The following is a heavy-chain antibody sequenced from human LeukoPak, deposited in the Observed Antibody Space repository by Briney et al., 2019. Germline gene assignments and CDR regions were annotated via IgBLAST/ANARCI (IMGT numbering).Heavy chain of an antibody. CDR3: ARSAGHFDY. J-gene: IGHJ4*02. V-gene: IGHV6-1*01. CDR2: TYYRSKWHN. Sequence: SQTLSLTSVISGDSLSINSAAWNWIRQSPSRGLEWLGRTYYRSKWHNDYTLSVKSRITINPDTSKNQFSLQLNSVTPEDMAVYYCARSAGHFDYWGQGTLVTVSS. CDR1: GDSLSINSAA.